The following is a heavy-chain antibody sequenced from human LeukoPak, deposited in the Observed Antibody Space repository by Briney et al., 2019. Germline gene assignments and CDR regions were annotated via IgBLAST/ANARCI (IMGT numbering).Heavy chain of an antibody. CDR3: AGCSSTSCYRYYYGMDV. CDR2: IYYSGST. D-gene: IGHD2-2*01. J-gene: IGHJ6*02. V-gene: IGHV4-59*01. CDR1: GGSISSYY. Sequence: PSETLSLTCTVSGGSISSYYWSWIRQPPGKGQEWVGYIYYSGSTNYNPSLKGRVTISVDTSKNQFSLKLSSVTAADTAVYYCAGCSSTSCYRYYYGMDVWGQGTTVTVSS.